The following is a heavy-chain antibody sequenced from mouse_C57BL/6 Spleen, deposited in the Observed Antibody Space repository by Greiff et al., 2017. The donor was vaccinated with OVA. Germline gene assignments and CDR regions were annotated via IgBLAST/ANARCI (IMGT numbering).Heavy chain of an antibody. D-gene: IGHD2-1*01. CDR2: ISSGSSTI. CDR1: GFTFSDYG. V-gene: IGHV5-17*03. Sequence: EVMLVESGGGLVKPGGSLKLSCAASGFTFSDYGMHWVRQAPEKGLEWVAYISSGSSTIYYADTVKGRFTISRDNAKNTLYLQMTSLRSEDTDMYYCARRGNLYDFDYWGQGTTLTVSS. CDR3: ARRGNLYDFDY. J-gene: IGHJ2*01.